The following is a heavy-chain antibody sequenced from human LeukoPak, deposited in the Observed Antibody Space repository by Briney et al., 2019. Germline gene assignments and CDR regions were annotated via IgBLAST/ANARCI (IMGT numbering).Heavy chain of an antibody. CDR1: GFTFSTYW. J-gene: IGHJ4*02. Sequence: GGSLRLSCAASGFTFSTYWMTWVRQAPGKGLEWVANIKQDGSEKYYVDSVKGRFSISRDNAKNSLYLQMNSLRAEDTAVYYCAREFHNSSWPLDYWGQGTLVTVSS. CDR2: IKQDGSEK. V-gene: IGHV3-7*01. D-gene: IGHD6-13*01. CDR3: AREFHNSSWPLDY.